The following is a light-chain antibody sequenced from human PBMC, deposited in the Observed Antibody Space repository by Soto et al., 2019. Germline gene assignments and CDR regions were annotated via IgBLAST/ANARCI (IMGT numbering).Light chain of an antibody. CDR2: ANN. Sequence: QSVLTQPPSVSAAPGQTVNISCTWSSSNIGAGYDVHWYQQLPGTAPKLLSYANNIRPSGVPGRFSGSKSGTSASLAITGLQAEDEADYYCQSYDSSLSGYVFGTGTKVTVL. J-gene: IGLJ1*01. CDR3: QSYDSSLSGYV. CDR1: SSNIGAGYD. V-gene: IGLV1-40*01.